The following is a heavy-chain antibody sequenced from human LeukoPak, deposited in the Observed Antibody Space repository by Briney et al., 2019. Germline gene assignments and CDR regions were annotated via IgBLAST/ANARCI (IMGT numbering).Heavy chain of an antibody. V-gene: IGHV4-59*01. D-gene: IGHD2-2*01. CDR3: ARSAGYQLLEAYYYYMDV. J-gene: IGHJ6*03. CDR2: IYYTGSS. CDR1: GGSISNYY. Sequence: SETLSLTCTVSGGSISNYYWSWIRQPPGKGLEWIGYIYYTGSSNYNPSLKSRVTISVDTPKNQFSLRLSSVTAADTAMYYCARSAGYQLLEAYYYYMDVWGKGTTVTASS.